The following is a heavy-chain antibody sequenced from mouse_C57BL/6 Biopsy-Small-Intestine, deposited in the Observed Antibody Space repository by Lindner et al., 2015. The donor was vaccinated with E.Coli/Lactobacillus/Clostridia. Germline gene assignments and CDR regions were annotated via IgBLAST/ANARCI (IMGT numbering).Heavy chain of an antibody. J-gene: IGHJ4*01. CDR1: GYTFTTYP. CDR2: FHPYNDDT. CDR3: ARRSNFDYAMGY. Sequence: VQLQESGAELVKPGASVKMSCKASGYTFTTYPIEWMKQNHGKTLEWIGNFHPYNDDTKYNEKFKDKATLTVEKSSSTVYLELSRLTSDDSAIYYCARRSNFDYAMGYWGQGTSVTVSS. V-gene: IGHV1-47*01.